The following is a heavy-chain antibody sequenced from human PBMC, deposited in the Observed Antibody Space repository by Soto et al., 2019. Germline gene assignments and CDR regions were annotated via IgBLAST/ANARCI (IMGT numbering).Heavy chain of an antibody. D-gene: IGHD5-18*01. Sequence: GGSLRLSCAASGFTFSSYGMHWVRQAPGKGLEWVAVISYDGSNKYYADSVKGRFTISRDNSKNTLYLQMNSLRAEDTAVYYCAKDDTHIDTAMVIIADYYYGMDVWGQGTTVTVSS. V-gene: IGHV3-30*18. CDR2: ISYDGSNK. CDR3: AKDDTHIDTAMVIIADYYYGMDV. CDR1: GFTFSSYG. J-gene: IGHJ6*02.